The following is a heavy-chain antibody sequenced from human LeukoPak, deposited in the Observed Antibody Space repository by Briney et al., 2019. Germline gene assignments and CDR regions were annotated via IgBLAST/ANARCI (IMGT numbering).Heavy chain of an antibody. Sequence: SETLSLTCTVSGGSISSYYWSWIRQPAGKGLEWIGRIYTSGSTNYNPSLKSRVTMSVDTSKNQFSLKLSSVTAADTAVYYCARLFKGRYFDWLSKGRHAAYFDYWGQGILVTVSS. CDR1: GGSISSYY. V-gene: IGHV4-4*07. J-gene: IGHJ4*02. CDR3: ARLFKGRYFDWLSKGRHAAYFDY. CDR2: IYTSGST. D-gene: IGHD3-9*01.